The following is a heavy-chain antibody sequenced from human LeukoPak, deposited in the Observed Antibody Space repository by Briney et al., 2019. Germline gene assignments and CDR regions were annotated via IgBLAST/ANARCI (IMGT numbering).Heavy chain of an antibody. CDR1: GFTFAGYA. V-gene: IGHV3-66*01. J-gene: IGHJ4*02. D-gene: IGHD6-13*01. Sequence: GGSLRLSCAASGFTFAGYAMNWVRQAPGKGLEWVSVIYSGGSTYYADSVKGRFTISRDNSKNTLYLQMNSLRAEDTAVYYCARGAIAAAGTDFDYWGQGTLVTVSS. CDR3: ARGAIAAAGTDFDY. CDR2: IYSGGST.